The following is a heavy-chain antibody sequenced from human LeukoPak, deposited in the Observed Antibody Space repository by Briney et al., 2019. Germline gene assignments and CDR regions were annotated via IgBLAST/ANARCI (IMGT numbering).Heavy chain of an antibody. V-gene: IGHV4-39*01. CDR2: IYYSGST. CDR1: GGSISSSSYY. Sequence: ASETLSLTCTVSGGSISSSSYYWGWIRQPPGKGLEWIGSIYYSGSTYYNPSLKSRVTISVDTSKSQFSLKLSSVTAADTAVYYCARHESRVRFLEWHYYYGSGSQRFDPWGQGTLVTVSS. J-gene: IGHJ5*02. D-gene: IGHD3-10*01. CDR3: ARHESRVRFLEWHYYYGSGSQRFDP.